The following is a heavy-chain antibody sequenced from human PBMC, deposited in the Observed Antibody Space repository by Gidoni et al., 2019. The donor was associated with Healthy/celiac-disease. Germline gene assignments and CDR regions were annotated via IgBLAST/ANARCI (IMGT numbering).Heavy chain of an antibody. CDR2: IYYSWST. J-gene: IGHJ4*02. CDR3: ARHHSGWTREPPYYFDY. V-gene: IGHV4-39*01. CDR1: GGPISSSSYY. Sequence: QLQLQESGPGLVTPSETLSLTCTVSGGPISSSSYYWGWTRQPPGKGLEWIGSIYYSWSTYYNPSLKCRVTISVDTSKNQFSLKLSSVTAADTAVYYCARHHSGWTREPPYYFDYWGQGTLVTVSS. D-gene: IGHD5-12*01.